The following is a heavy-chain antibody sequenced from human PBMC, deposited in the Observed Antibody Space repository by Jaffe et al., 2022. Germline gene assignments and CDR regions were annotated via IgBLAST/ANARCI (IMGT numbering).Heavy chain of an antibody. D-gene: IGHD2-15*01. CDR2: IYYSGST. CDR1: GGSISSSSYY. V-gene: IGHV4-39*01. Sequence: QLQLQESGPGLVKPSETLSLTCTVSGGSISSSSYYWGWIRQPPGKGLEWIGSIYYSGSTYYNPSLKSRVTISVDTSKNQFSLKLSSVTAADTAVYYCAIRPYCSGGSCSHPNLDYWGQGTLVTVSS. CDR3: AIRPYCSGGSCSHPNLDY. J-gene: IGHJ4*02.